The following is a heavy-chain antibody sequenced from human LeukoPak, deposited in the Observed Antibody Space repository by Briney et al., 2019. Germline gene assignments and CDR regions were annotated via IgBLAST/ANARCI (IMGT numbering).Heavy chain of an antibody. CDR3: ARVGSYNFDY. D-gene: IGHD1-26*01. J-gene: IGHJ4*02. V-gene: IGHV4-59*01. CDR2: ISHTGIT. Sequence: SETLSLTCTVSGGSISNYYWSWIRQPPGKGLEWIGYISHTGITNYNPSLKSRVTMSVDTSKNQFSLKLSSVTAADTAVYYCARVGSYNFDYWGQGTLVTVSS. CDR1: GGSISNYY.